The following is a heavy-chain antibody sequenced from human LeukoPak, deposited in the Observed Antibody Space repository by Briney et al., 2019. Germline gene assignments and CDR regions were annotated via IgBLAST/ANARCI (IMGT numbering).Heavy chain of an antibody. Sequence: GESLKISCKGSGYTFTSYWIAWVRQMPGKGLEWVGIIYPGESDTRYSPSFQGQVTISADKSISTAYLQRSSLQASDTAMYYCATYAGSSSKYFQDWGQGTLVTVSS. CDR3: ATYAGSSSKYFQD. CDR2: IYPGESDT. CDR1: GYTFTSYW. D-gene: IGHD3-10*01. V-gene: IGHV5-51*01. J-gene: IGHJ1*01.